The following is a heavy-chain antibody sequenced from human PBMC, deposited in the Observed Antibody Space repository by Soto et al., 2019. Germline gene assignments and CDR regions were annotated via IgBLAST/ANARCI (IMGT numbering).Heavy chain of an antibody. Sequence: ASVKVSCKASGYTFTGYYIHWVRQAPGQGLEWMGWINPNNAGTNYAQKFQGRVTMTRDTSISTAYMELSRLKSDDTAVYYCARVPYGYSSSWYNFQHWGQGTLVTVSS. J-gene: IGHJ1*01. D-gene: IGHD6-13*01. CDR3: ARVPYGYSSSWYNFQH. CDR1: GYTFTGYY. V-gene: IGHV1-2*02. CDR2: INPNNAGT.